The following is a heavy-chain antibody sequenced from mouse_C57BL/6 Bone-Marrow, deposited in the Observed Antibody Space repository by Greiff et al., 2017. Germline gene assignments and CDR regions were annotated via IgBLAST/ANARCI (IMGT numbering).Heavy chain of an antibody. CDR1: GYTFTSYG. J-gene: IGHJ1*03. CDR2: IYPSSGNT. D-gene: IGHD2-3*01. Sequence: QVQLQQSGAELARPGASVKLSCKASGYTFTSYGISWVKQRTGQGLEWIGEIYPSSGNTYYNAKFKGTATLTADKSSSTAYMELRSLTSEDSAVYFCARDGYYSGYFDVWGTGTTVTVSS. V-gene: IGHV1-81*01. CDR3: ARDGYYSGYFDV.